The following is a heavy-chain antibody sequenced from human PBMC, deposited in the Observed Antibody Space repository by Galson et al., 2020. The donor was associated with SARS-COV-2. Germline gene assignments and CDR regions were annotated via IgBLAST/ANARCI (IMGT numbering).Heavy chain of an antibody. V-gene: IGHV1-2*02. J-gene: IGHJ4*02. CDR3: ARGLTYYSDSSGYYEFDY. CDR1: GYPFIGYY. D-gene: IGHD3-22*01. CDR2: INPNTGDT. Sequence: ASVKVSCKASGYPFIGYYLHWVRQAPGQGLEWMGWINPNTGDTNYEQKFQGSVTMTRDTSNSTAYMELSRLRSDDTAVYYCARGLTYYSDSSGYYEFDYWGQGTLVTVSS.